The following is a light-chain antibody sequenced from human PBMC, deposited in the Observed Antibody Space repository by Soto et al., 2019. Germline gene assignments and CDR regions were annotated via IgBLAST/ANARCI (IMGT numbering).Light chain of an antibody. CDR1: QSVSSNY. CDR3: QQYGSPPST. V-gene: IGKV3-20*01. J-gene: IGKJ1*01. CDR2: GAS. Sequence: EIVLTQSPGTLSLSPGERATLSCRASQSVSSNYLAWYQEKPGRAPRLLIYGASRRATDIPDRFSGSGSGTDFSLTITGLEPEDFAVYYCQQYGSPPSTFGQGTKVEIK.